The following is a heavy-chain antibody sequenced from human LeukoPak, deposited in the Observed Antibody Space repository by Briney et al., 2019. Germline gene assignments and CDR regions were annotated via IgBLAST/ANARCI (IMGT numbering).Heavy chain of an antibody. Sequence: ASVKVSCKASGVTFSSYAISWVRQAPGQGLEWMGGIIPIFGTANYARKCQGRVTMTADESTSTAYMELSSLRSEDTAVYYCARSPQYSGSYSRYWGQGTLVTVSS. J-gene: IGHJ4*02. CDR2: IIPIFGTA. D-gene: IGHD1-26*01. CDR1: GVTFSSYA. V-gene: IGHV1-69*13. CDR3: ARSPQYSGSYSRY.